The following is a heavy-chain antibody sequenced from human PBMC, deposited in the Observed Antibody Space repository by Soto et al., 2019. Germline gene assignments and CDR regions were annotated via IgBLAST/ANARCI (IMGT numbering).Heavy chain of an antibody. CDR3: ARGDYTYYYDSSGPHKSGYGMDV. V-gene: IGHV1-2*04. Sequence: ASVKVSCKASGYTFTGYYMHWVRQAPGQGLEWMGWINPNSGGTNYAQKFQGWVTMTRDTSISTAYMELSRLRSDDTAVYYCARGDYTYYYDSSGPHKSGYGMDVWGQGTTVTVSS. CDR2: INPNSGGT. D-gene: IGHD3-22*01. J-gene: IGHJ6*02. CDR1: GYTFTGYY.